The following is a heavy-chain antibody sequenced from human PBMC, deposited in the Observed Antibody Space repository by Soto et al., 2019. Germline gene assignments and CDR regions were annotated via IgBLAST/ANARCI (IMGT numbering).Heavy chain of an antibody. D-gene: IGHD1-1*01. CDR3: ASIDWNDLINYYYGMDV. CDR1: GGSISSYY. V-gene: IGHV4-59*01. CDR2: IYYSGST. Sequence: SETLSLTCTVSGGSISSYYWSWIRQPPGKGLEWIGYIYYSGSTNYNPSLKSRVTISVDTSKNQFSLKLSSVTAADTAVYYCASIDWNDLINYYYGMDVWGQGTTVTVSS. J-gene: IGHJ6*02.